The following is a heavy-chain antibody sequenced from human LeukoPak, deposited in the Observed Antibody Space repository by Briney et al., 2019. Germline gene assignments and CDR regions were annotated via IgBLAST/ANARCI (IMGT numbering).Heavy chain of an antibody. CDR2: ISSNGGST. V-gene: IGHV3-64*01. Sequence: GGSLRLSCAASGFTFSRYAMYWVRQAPGKGLEYVSTISSNGGSTYYASSVKGRFTVSRDNSRNTLYLQMGSLRGEDMAVYYCASSSAAYYFDYWGQGTLVTVS. CDR1: GFTFSRYA. D-gene: IGHD2-2*01. J-gene: IGHJ4*02. CDR3: ASSSAAYYFDY.